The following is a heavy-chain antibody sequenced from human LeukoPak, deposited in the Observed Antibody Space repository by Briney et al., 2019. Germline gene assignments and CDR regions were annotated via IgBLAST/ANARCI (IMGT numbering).Heavy chain of an antibody. CDR3: ARRFIPGTIDY. J-gene: IGHJ4*02. Sequence: SETLSLTCTVSGGSISSTSYYWAWIRQPPGKGLEWIGSIYYSGTTYYNPSLRSRLTVSADTSKNQFSLKLSSVTAADTAVYYCARRFIPGTIDYWGQGTLVTVSS. V-gene: IGHV4-39*01. D-gene: IGHD4-17*01. CDR2: IYYSGTT. CDR1: GGSISSTSYY.